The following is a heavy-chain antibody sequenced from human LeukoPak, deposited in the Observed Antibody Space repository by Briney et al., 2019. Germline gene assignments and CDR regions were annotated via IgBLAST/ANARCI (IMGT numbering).Heavy chain of an antibody. J-gene: IGHJ4*02. D-gene: IGHD6-13*01. CDR2: IKHDGSEK. CDR3: ARITGIEAAGDY. Sequence: GGSLRLSCSASGFPFSTYWMSWVRQAPGRGLEWVANIKHDGSEKFYVDSVRGRFTISRDNAKNSLYLQLNSLRAEDTALYYCARITGIEAAGDYWGQGTLVTVSS. CDR1: GFPFSTYW. V-gene: IGHV3-7*04.